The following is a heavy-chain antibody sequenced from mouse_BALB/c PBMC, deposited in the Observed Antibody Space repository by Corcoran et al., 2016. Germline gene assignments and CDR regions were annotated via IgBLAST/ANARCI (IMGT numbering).Heavy chain of an antibody. CDR1: GFNIKDTY. CDR2: IDPANGNT. V-gene: IGHV14-3*02. J-gene: IGHJ1*01. D-gene: IGHD4-1*01. Sequence: EVQLQQSGADLVKPGASVKLSCTASGFNIKDTYMHWVKQRPEQGLEWIGRIDPANGNTKYDPKFQGKATITADTSSNTAYLQLSSLTSEDTAVYYCANWDWYFDVWGAGTTVTVSS. CDR3: ANWDWYFDV.